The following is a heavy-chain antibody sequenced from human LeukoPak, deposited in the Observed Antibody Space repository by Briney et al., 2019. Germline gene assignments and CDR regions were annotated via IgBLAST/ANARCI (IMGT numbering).Heavy chain of an antibody. V-gene: IGHV4-59*12. Sequence: SETLSLTCTVSGGSISSYYWSWIRQPPGKGLEWIGYIYYSGSTNYNPSLKSRVTISVDTSKNQFSLKVNSVTATDTAVCYCARRISGDYGNWLDPWGQGTLVTVSS. J-gene: IGHJ5*02. CDR2: IYYSGST. CDR3: ARRISGDYGNWLDP. D-gene: IGHD4-17*01. CDR1: GGSISSYY.